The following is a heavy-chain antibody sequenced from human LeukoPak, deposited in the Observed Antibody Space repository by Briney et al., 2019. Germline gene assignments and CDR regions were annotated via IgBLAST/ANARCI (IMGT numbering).Heavy chain of an antibody. Sequence: ASVKVSCKASGGTFSSYAISWVRQAPGQGLEWMGIINPSGGSTSYAQKFQGRVTMTRDTSTSTVYMELSSLRSEDTAVYYCARDMNYYDSSAVAAYYYYGMDVWGQGTTVTVSS. CDR3: ARDMNYYDSSAVAAYYYYGMDV. CDR1: GGTFSSYA. V-gene: IGHV1-46*01. J-gene: IGHJ6*02. D-gene: IGHD3-22*01. CDR2: INPSGGST.